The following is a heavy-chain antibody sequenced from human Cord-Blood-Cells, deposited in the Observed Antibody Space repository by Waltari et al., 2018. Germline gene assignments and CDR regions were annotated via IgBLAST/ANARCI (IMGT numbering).Heavy chain of an antibody. D-gene: IGHD6-6*01. Sequence: QVQLQESGPGLVKPSETLSLTCTVSGYSISSGYYWGWIRQPPGKGLEWIGSIYHSGGTYYNPSLKSRVTRSVDTSKNQFSLKLSSVTAADTAVYYCAREYSSSSEYFQHWGQGTLVTVSS. CDR3: AREYSSSSEYFQH. CDR1: GYSISSGYY. V-gene: IGHV4-38-2*02. J-gene: IGHJ1*01. CDR2: IYHSGGT.